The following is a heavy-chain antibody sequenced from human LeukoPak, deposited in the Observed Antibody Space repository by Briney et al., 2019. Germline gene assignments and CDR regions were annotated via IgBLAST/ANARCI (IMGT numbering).Heavy chain of an antibody. CDR3: ARGTINGLGYYYMDV. J-gene: IGHJ6*03. CDR2: ITTFSGKT. D-gene: IGHD2-8*01. Sequence: ASVKVSCKASNYTFTSYGIHWVRQAPVQGLEWMGWITTFSGKTSYAQKLQDRVTMTTDTSTSTAYMELRSLRSDDTAVYYCARGTINGLGYYYMDVWGKGTTVIVSS. CDR1: NYTFTSYG. V-gene: IGHV1-18*01.